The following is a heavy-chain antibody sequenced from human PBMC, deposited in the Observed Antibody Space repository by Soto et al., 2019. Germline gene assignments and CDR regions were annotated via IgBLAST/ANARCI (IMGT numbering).Heavy chain of an antibody. CDR3: ARGPRAPWNYYYYYGMDV. V-gene: IGHV3-11*01. CDR1: GFTFTDYY. J-gene: IGHJ6*02. Sequence: GGSLRLSCAASGFTFTDYYMSWIRQAPGKGLEWVSYISSSGSTIYYADSVKGRFTISRDNAKNSLYLQMNSLRAEDTAVYYCARGPRAPWNYYYYYGMDVWGQGNTVTVSS. CDR2: ISSSGSTI. D-gene: IGHD1-7*01.